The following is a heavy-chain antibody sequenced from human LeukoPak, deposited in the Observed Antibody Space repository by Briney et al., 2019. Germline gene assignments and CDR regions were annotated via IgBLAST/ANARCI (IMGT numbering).Heavy chain of an antibody. D-gene: IGHD3-22*01. CDR1: GFTFSSYE. CDR3: AKDALYYYDSSGSDYYYGMDV. J-gene: IGHJ6*02. Sequence: GGSLRLSCAASGFTFSSYEMNWVRQAPGKGLEWVSYISSSGSTIYYADSVKGRFTISRDNAKNSLYLQMNSLRAEDTAVYYCAKDALYYYDSSGSDYYYGMDVWGQGTTVTVSS. V-gene: IGHV3-48*03. CDR2: ISSSGSTI.